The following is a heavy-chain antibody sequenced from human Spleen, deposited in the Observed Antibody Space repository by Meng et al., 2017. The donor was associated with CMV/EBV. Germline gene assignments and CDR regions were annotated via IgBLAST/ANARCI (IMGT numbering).Heavy chain of an antibody. D-gene: IGHD1-26*01. CDR3: ARDRLQWELGRYGMDV. V-gene: IGHV3-21*01. Sequence: LSLTCAASGFTFSSYSMNWVRQAPGKGLEWVSSISSSSSYMYYADSVKGRFTISRDNAKNSLYLQMNSLRAEDTAVYYCARDRLQWELGRYGMDVWGHGTTVTVSS. J-gene: IGHJ6*02. CDR2: ISSSSSYM. CDR1: GFTFSSYS.